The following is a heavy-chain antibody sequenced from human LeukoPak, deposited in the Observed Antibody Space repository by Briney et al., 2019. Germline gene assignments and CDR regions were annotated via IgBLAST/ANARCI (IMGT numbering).Heavy chain of an antibody. CDR2: IYYSGST. CDR3: ARGCVLRFLEWLLDY. J-gene: IGHJ4*02. Sequence: PSETLSLTCTVSGGSISSYYWSWIRQPPGKGLEWIGYIYYSGSTNYNPSLKSRVTISVDTSKNQFSLKLSSVTAADTAVYYCARGCVLRFLEWLLDYWGQGTLVTVSS. CDR1: GGSISSYY. D-gene: IGHD3-3*01. V-gene: IGHV4-59*01.